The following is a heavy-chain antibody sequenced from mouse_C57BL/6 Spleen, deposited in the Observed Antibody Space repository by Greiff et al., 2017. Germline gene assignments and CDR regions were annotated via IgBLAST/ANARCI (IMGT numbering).Heavy chain of an antibody. CDR3: ARGDDYDEYSFDY. CDR1: GYTFTDYN. D-gene: IGHD2-4*01. V-gene: IGHV1-22*01. J-gene: IGHJ2*01. Sequence: EVKLVESGPELVKPGASVKMSCKASGYTFTDYNMHWVKQSHGKSLEWIGYINPNNGGTSYNQKFKGKATLTVNKSSSTAYMELRSLTSEDSAVYYCARGDDYDEYSFDYWGQGTTLTVSS. CDR2: INPNNGGT.